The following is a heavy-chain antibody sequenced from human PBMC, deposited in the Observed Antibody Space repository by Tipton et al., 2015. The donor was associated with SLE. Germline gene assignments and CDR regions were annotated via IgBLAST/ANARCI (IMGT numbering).Heavy chain of an antibody. J-gene: IGHJ4*02. CDR3: ASSGDTAMVFDY. Sequence: TLSLTCTVSGGSISSYYWSWIRQPPGKGLEWIGYIYYSGSTNYNPSLKSRVTISVDTSKNQFSLKLSSVTAADTAVYDCASSGDTAMVFDYWGQGTLVTVSS. V-gene: IGHV4-59*01. CDR2: IYYSGST. D-gene: IGHD5-18*01. CDR1: GGSISSYY.